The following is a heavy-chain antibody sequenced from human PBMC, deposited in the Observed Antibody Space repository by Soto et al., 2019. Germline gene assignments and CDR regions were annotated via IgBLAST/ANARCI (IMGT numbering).Heavy chain of an antibody. CDR1: GGTFSSYA. CDR3: ARRDIVVVVAATSYYYGMDV. V-gene: IGHV1-69*13. CDR2: IIPIFGTA. Sequence: SVKVSCKASGGTFSSYAISWVRQAPGQGLEWMGGIIPIFGTANYAQKFQGRVTITADESTSTAYMELSSLRSEDTAVYYCARRDIVVVVAATSYYYGMDVWGQGTQVTVSS. J-gene: IGHJ6*02. D-gene: IGHD2-15*01.